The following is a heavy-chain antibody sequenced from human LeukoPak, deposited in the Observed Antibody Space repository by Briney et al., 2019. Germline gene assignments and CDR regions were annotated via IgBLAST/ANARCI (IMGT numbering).Heavy chain of an antibody. V-gene: IGHV3-23*01. D-gene: IGHD6-19*01. CDR3: ARKVVAGGSNWFDP. J-gene: IGHJ5*02. CDR1: GFTFSSYA. CDR2: ISSSGGTT. Sequence: GGSLRLSCAASGFTFSSYAMTWVRQAPGKGLEWVSIISSSGGTTFYAGSVKGRFTISRDNSKNTLYLQMNSLSAEDTAVYYCARKVVAGGSNWFDPWGQGTLVTASS.